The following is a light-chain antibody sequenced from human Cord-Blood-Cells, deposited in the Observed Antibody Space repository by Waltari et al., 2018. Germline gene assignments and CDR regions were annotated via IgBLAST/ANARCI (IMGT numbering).Light chain of an antibody. Sequence: EIPQTPATHTDTQLDRITPPCRASQSVSSNLAWYQQKPGQAPRLLIYGASTRATGIPARFSGSGSGTEFTLTISSLQSEDFAVYYCQQYNNWPYTFGQGTKLEIK. V-gene: IGKV3-15*01. CDR3: QQYNNWPYT. J-gene: IGKJ2*01. CDR2: GAS. CDR1: QSVSSN.